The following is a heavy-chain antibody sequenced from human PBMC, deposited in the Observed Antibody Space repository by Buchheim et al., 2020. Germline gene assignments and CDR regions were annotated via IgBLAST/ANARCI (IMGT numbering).Heavy chain of an antibody. CDR2: INQSGST. V-gene: IGHV4-34*01. Sequence: QVQLQQWGAGLLKPSETLSLPCTVYGGSFSGYYWSWIRQSPGKGLEWIGEINQSGSTRFNPSLKSRVTISIDRSKNQFSLKLPSVTAADTSVYYCARHPEYSYVIVDYWGQGTL. J-gene: IGHJ4*02. D-gene: IGHD5-18*01. CDR1: GGSFSGYY. CDR3: ARHPEYSYVIVDY.